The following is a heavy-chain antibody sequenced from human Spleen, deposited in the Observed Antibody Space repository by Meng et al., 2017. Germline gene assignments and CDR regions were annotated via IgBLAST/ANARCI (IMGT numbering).Heavy chain of an antibody. J-gene: IGHJ4*02. Sequence: QVHLLQSGPEVKKPGASVRLSCKASTYAFGTYGISWVRQAPGQGLEWMGWFVTYRDTYPAPKFQHRVTLTTDTLTNTVFMELRSLTPEDTAVYYCVQGTPGRGYCDYWGQGTLVTVSS. D-gene: IGHD3-10*01. V-gene: IGHV1-18*01. CDR2: FVTYRDT. CDR1: TYAFGTYG. CDR3: VQGTPGRGYCDY.